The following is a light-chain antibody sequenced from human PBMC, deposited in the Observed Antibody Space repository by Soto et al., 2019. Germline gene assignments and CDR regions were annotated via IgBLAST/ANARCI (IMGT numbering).Light chain of an antibody. Sequence: DIVMTQTPLSLSVTPGQPASISCKSSQSLLHSDGKTYLYWYLQKPGQSPQLLIYEVSSRFSGVPDRFSGSGSGTDFTLTITGLQPEDFATYFCQQSYSTSFTFGPGTKVDIK. V-gene: IGKV2-29*01. CDR2: EVS. CDR1: QSLLHSDGKTY. J-gene: IGKJ3*01. CDR3: QQSYSTSFT.